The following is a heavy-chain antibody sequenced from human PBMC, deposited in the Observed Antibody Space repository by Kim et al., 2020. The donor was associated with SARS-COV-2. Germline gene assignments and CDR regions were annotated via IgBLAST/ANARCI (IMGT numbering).Heavy chain of an antibody. V-gene: IGHV3-21*01. CDR3: ARVAVSTMVRGYPFDY. J-gene: IGHJ4*02. Sequence: GGSLRLSCAASGFTFSSYSMNWVRQAPGKGLEWVSSISSSSSYIYYADSVKGRFTISRDNAKNSLYLQMNSLRAEDTAVYYCARVAVSTMVRGYPFDYWGQGTLVTVSS. D-gene: IGHD3-10*01. CDR2: ISSSSSYI. CDR1: GFTFSSYS.